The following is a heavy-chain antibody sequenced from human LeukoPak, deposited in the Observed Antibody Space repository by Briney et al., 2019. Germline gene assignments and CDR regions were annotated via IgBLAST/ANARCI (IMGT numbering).Heavy chain of an antibody. Sequence: SETLSLTCAVYGGSFSGYYWSWIRQPPGKGLEWIGEINHSGSTNYNPSLKSRVTISVDTSKNQFSLKLSSVTAADTAVYYCARDNPGYDYVRGSYRYGLYYFDYWGQGTLITVSS. CDR1: GGSFSGYY. CDR3: ARDNPGYDYVRGSYRYGLYYFDY. J-gene: IGHJ4*02. V-gene: IGHV4-34*01. D-gene: IGHD3-16*02. CDR2: INHSGST.